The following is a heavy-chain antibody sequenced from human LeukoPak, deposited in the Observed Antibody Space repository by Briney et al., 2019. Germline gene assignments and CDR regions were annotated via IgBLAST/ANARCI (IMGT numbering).Heavy chain of an antibody. D-gene: IGHD3-16*02. CDR1: GYTFTSYG. Sequence: ASVKVSCKASGYTFTSYGISSVRQAPGPGLEWRGWISAYNGNTNYAQKLQSSVTMTTDTSTSTAYMELRSLRSDDTAVYYCARVEGVCMITFGGVIAPHWWGQGTLVTVSS. CDR3: ARVEGVCMITFGGVIAPHW. V-gene: IGHV1-18*01. J-gene: IGHJ4*02. CDR2: ISAYNGNT.